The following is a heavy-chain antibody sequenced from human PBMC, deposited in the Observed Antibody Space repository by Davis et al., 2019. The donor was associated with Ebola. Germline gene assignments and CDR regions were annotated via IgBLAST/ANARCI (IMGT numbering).Heavy chain of an antibody. CDR2: LGTSADT. D-gene: IGHD3-9*01. J-gene: IGHJ4*02. CDR3: ATLRYFDWLFPNGPDY. V-gene: IGHV3-23*01. Sequence: GGSLRLSCAASGFVFRNYVMSWVRQAPGKGLEWVSTLGTSADTYYADSVKGRFTISRDNSKNTLYLQMDSLRAEDTAVYYCATLRYFDWLFPNGPDYWGQGTLVTVSS. CDR1: GFVFRNYV.